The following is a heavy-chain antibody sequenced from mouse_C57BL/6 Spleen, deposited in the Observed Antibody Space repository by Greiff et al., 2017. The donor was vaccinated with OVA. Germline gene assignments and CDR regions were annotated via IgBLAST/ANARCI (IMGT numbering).Heavy chain of an antibody. CDR2: IDPETGGT. CDR3: TRRDYGSSDY. D-gene: IGHD1-1*01. Sequence: VQLVESGAELVRPGASVTLSCKASGYTFTDYEMHWVKQTPVHGLEWIGAIDPETGGTAYNQKFKGKAILTADKSSSTAYMELRSLTSEDSAVYYCTRRDYGSSDYWGQGTTLTVSS. CDR1: GYTFTDYE. V-gene: IGHV1-15*01. J-gene: IGHJ2*01.